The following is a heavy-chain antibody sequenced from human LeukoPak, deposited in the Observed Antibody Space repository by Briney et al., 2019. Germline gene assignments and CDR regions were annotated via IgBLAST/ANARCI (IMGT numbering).Heavy chain of an antibody. Sequence: GESLKISLKGSGYRFTSYWIGWVRPMPGKGLEWMGIIYPGDSDIRYSPSFQGQVTISADKSISTAYLQWSSLKASGTAMYYCARQFGGNSEFDYWGQGTLVTVSS. V-gene: IGHV5-51*01. J-gene: IGHJ4*02. D-gene: IGHD4-23*01. CDR1: GYRFTSYW. CDR2: IYPGDSDI. CDR3: ARQFGGNSEFDY.